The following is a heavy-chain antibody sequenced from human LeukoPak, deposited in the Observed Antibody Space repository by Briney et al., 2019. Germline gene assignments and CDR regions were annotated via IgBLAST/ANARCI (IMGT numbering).Heavy chain of an antibody. CDR2: ISSSGGTM. Sequence: PGGSLRLSCAASRFTFSNYEMNWVRQAPGKGLEWVSYISSSGGTMYYADSVKGRFTISRDNAKNSLYLQMNSLRAEDTAVYYCARVAYCAGDCHHMDSWGQGTLVTVSS. V-gene: IGHV3-48*03. D-gene: IGHD2-21*02. J-gene: IGHJ4*02. CDR3: ARVAYCAGDCHHMDS. CDR1: RFTFSNYE.